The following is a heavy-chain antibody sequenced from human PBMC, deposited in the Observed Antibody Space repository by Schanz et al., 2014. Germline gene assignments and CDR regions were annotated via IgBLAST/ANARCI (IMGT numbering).Heavy chain of an antibody. Sequence: QVQLVESGGGVVQPGRSLRLSCAASGFTMITYAMHWVRQPPGKGLEWVAIITYDGSNTYHADSVKGRFIISRDSSKNTLFLQMNSLRAEDTAVYFCARDGGRDGYNLAFDVWGQGTLVTVSS. J-gene: IGHJ3*01. CDR1: GFTMITYA. CDR3: ARDGGRDGYNLAFDV. V-gene: IGHV3-30*14. D-gene: IGHD5-12*01. CDR2: ITYDGSNT.